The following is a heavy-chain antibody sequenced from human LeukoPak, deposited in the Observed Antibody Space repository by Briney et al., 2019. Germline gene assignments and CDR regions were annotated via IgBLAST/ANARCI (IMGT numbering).Heavy chain of an antibody. J-gene: IGHJ1*01. Sequence: ASVKVSCKASGYTFTSYYMHWVRQAPGQGLEWMGIINPSGGSTSYAQKFRGRVTMTRDMSTSTVYMELSSLRSEDTAVYYCATEGFTMVRGVIIIDLDFQHWGQGTLVTVSS. CDR2: INPSGGST. V-gene: IGHV1-46*01. CDR3: ATEGFTMVRGVIIIDLDFQH. CDR1: GYTFTSYY. D-gene: IGHD3-10*01.